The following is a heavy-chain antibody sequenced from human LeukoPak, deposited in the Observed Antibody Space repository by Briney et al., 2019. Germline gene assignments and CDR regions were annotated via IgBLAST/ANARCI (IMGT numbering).Heavy chain of an antibody. CDR2: ISSSSSYI. Sequence: GGSLRLXCAASGFTFGSYSMNWVRQAPGKGLEWVSSISSSSSYIYYADSVKGRFTISRDNAKNSLYLQMNSLRAEDTAVYYCPRDDSSSSSANDYWGQGTLVTVSS. CDR1: GFTFGSYS. J-gene: IGHJ4*02. CDR3: PRDDSSSSSANDY. V-gene: IGHV3-21*01. D-gene: IGHD6-6*01.